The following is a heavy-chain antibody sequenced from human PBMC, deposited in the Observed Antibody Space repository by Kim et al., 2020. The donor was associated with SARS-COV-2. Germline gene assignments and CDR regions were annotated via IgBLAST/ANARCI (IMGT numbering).Heavy chain of an antibody. J-gene: IGHJ6*02. CDR2: INHSGST. D-gene: IGHD3-10*01. CDR1: GGSFSGYY. V-gene: IGHV4-34*01. Sequence: SETLSLTCAVYGGSFSGYYWSWIRQPPGKGLEWIGEINHSGSTNYNPSLKSRVTISVDTSKNQFSLKLSSVTAADTAVYYCARGYYYGSGSYYSSFEYYYYGMDVWGQGTTVTVSS. CDR3: ARGYYYGSGSYYSSFEYYYYGMDV.